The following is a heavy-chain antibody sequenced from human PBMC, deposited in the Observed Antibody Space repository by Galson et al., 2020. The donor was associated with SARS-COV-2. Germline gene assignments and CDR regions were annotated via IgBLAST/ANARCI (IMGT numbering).Heavy chain of an antibody. V-gene: IGHV4-34*01. D-gene: IGHD5-12*01. J-gene: IGHJ4*02. CDR1: GGSFSGYY. CDR3: ARGRYSGYDRGYYFDY. CDR2: INHSGST. Sequence: SQTLSLTCAVYGGSFSGYYWSWIRQPPGKGLVWIGEINHSGSTNYNPSLKSRVTISVDTSKNQFSLKLSSVTAADTAVYYCARGRYSGYDRGYYFDYWGQGTLVTVSS.